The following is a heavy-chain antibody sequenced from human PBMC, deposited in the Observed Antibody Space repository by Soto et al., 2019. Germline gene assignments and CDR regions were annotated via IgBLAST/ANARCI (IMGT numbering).Heavy chain of an antibody. Sequence: SGGSLRLSCGASGFSFGVYWMSWVRQAPGKGLEWLATIKWDASEKKYVDSVKGRFTTSRDNAKNSLYLQMDSLRAEDTAIYYCARDSGYCSRSSVNHYLDYWGHGTLVTVSS. D-gene: IGHD3-10*01. J-gene: IGHJ4*01. CDR3: ARDSGYCSRSSVNHYLDY. CDR2: IKWDASEK. CDR1: GFSFGVYW. V-gene: IGHV3-7*01.